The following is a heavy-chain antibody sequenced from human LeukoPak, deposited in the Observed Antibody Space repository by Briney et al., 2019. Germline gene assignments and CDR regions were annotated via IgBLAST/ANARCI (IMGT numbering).Heavy chain of an antibody. CDR1: GGTXSSYA. CDR3: ARAVVVVVAATRGYYYGMDV. CDR2: IIPILGIA. Sequence: SVKVSCKASGGTXSSYAISWVRQAPGQGLEWMGRIIPILGIANYAQKFQGRVTITADESTSTAYMELSSLRSEDTAVYYCARAVVVVVAATRGYYYGMDVWGQGTTVTVSS. V-gene: IGHV1-69*04. J-gene: IGHJ6*02. D-gene: IGHD2-15*01.